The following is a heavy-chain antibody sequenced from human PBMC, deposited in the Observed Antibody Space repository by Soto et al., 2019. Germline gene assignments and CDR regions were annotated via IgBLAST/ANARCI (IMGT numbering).Heavy chain of an antibody. Sequence: VQLLESKGGLVHPGGSLTLSCAASGFTFSNYGMSWVRQAPGKGLEWVSAISDSSGAIYYADSVKGRFTITRDNSQNTLFLQMNSLRAEDTAVYYCANRSSGSGKGVYFDYWGQGALVTVSS. CDR2: ISDSSGAI. D-gene: IGHD6-13*01. CDR1: GFTFSNYG. J-gene: IGHJ4*02. V-gene: IGHV3-23*01. CDR3: ANRSSGSGKGVYFDY.